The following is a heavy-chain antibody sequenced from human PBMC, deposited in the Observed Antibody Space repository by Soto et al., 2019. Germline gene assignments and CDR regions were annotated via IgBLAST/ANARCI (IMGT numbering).Heavy chain of an antibody. CDR2: IYHSGSA. D-gene: IGHD3-22*01. CDR1: GGSINSGVNY. CDR3: ARDSRREVDSGGYYYYDMDV. V-gene: IGHV4-31*03. J-gene: IGHJ6*02. Sequence: SETLSLTCTVSGGSINSGVNYWSWIRQHPGKGLEWIGHIYHSGSAYYHPSLKSRVAISVDTSKNQFSLRLSSVTAADTGVYFCARDSRREVDSGGYYYYDMDVWGQGTTVTVS.